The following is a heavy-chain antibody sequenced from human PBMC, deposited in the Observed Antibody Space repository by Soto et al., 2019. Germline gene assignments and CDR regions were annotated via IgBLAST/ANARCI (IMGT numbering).Heavy chain of an antibody. Sequence: ASLKVSCKASGYSFATHGISWVRQAPGQGLQWMGWITPNNGDTNYAQRLQGRLTMTTDTSTNTAYMELRSLRSDDTAVYYCALSVVAATTPPDYWCQGTRVTVS. D-gene: IGHD2-15*01. CDR3: ALSVVAATTPPDY. CDR2: ITPNNGDT. V-gene: IGHV1-18*01. J-gene: IGHJ4*02. CDR1: GYSFATHG.